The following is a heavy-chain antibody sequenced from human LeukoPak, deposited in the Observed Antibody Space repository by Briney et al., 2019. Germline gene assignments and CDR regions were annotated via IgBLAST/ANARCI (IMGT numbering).Heavy chain of an antibody. CDR1: GITFSSYG. Sequence: GGSLRLSCAASGITFSSYGMSWVRQVPGKGLEWVSSISHTGGSPYYADSVKGRFTVSRDNSKNTLYLQMNSLRAEDTAVYYCAELGITMIGGVWGKGTTVTISS. CDR2: ISHTGGSP. J-gene: IGHJ6*04. V-gene: IGHV3-23*01. D-gene: IGHD3-10*02. CDR3: AELGITMIGGV.